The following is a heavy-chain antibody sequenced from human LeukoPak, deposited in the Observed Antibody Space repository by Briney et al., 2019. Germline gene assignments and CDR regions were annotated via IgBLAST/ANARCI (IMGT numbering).Heavy chain of an antibody. CDR1: GYTFTGYY. J-gene: IGHJ4*02. D-gene: IGHD2-15*01. CDR3: ASDVLGYCSGGSCYDY. Sequence: GASVKVSCKASGYTFTGYYIHWVRQAPGQGLEWMGWNDPNSGGTNYAQKFRGRVTMTRDTSISTAYMELSSLRSDDTAVYYCASDVLGYCSGGSCYDYWGQGTLVTVSS. V-gene: IGHV1-2*02. CDR2: NDPNSGGT.